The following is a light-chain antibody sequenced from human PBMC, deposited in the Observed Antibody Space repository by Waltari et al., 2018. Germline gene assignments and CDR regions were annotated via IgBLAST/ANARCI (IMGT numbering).Light chain of an antibody. Sequence: QSALTQPASVSGSPGQSITISCTGTSSDVGTYNLVSWYQHHPGKAPKLMIYEVSKRPSGVSYLFSGSKAGNTASLTISGLQTDDEADYYCCSYAGSSTVVFGGGTKLTVL. CDR3: CSYAGSSTVV. V-gene: IGLV2-23*02. J-gene: IGLJ2*01. CDR2: EVS. CDR1: SSDVGTYNL.